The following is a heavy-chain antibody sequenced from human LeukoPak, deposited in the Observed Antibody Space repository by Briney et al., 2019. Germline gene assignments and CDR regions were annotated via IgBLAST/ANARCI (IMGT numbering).Heavy chain of an antibody. D-gene: IGHD5-18*01. CDR1: GFTFSSYA. CDR2: ISGSGGST. J-gene: IGHJ4*02. V-gene: IGHV3-23*01. Sequence: GGSLRLSCAASGFTFSSYAMSWVRQAPGKGLEWVSAISGSGGSTYYADSVKGRSTISRDNSKNTLYLQMSSLRAEDTAVYYCAKDRDTAMDPFDYWGQGTLVTVSS. CDR3: AKDRDTAMDPFDY.